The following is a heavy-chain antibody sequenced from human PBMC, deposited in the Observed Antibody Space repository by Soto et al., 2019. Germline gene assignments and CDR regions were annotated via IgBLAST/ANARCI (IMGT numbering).Heavy chain of an antibody. CDR3: HTPYYYDSGTRFDP. V-gene: IGHV1-3*01. Sequence: QVQLVQSGAEVKKPGASVKVSCKASGYTFTSYAMHWVRQAPGQRLEWMGWINAGNGNTKYSQKFQGRVTITRDTXGSTAYMELSSLRSEDTAVYYCHTPYYYDSGTRFDPWGQGTLVTVSS. CDR1: GYTFTSYA. CDR2: INAGNGNT. D-gene: IGHD3-22*01. J-gene: IGHJ5*02.